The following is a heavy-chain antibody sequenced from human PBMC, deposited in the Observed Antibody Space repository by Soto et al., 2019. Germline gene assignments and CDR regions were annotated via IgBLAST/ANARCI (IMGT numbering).Heavy chain of an antibody. CDR3: ARGRGWFGESFLYYYYYGMDV. D-gene: IGHD3-10*01. V-gene: IGHV4-34*01. J-gene: IGHJ6*02. Sequence: SETLSLTCAVYGGSFSGYYWSWIRQPPGKGLEWIGEINHSGSTNYNPSLKSRVTISVDTSKNQFSLKLSSATAADTAVYYCARGRGWFGESFLYYYYYGMDVWGQGTTVTVSS. CDR2: INHSGST. CDR1: GGSFSGYY.